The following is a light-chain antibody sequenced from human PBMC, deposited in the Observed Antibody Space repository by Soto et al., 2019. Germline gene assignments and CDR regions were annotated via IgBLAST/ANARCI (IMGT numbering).Light chain of an antibody. CDR3: SSYAGTNNVI. CDR1: ISDVGGYNH. CDR2: EVT. J-gene: IGLJ2*01. Sequence: QSAQTQPPSASGSPGQSVTISCAGSISDVGGYNHVSWYQQHPGKAPKLLIYEVTKRPSGVPARFSGSKSGNTASLTVSGLQGDDEADYYCSSYAGTNNVIFGGGTKLTVL. V-gene: IGLV2-8*01.